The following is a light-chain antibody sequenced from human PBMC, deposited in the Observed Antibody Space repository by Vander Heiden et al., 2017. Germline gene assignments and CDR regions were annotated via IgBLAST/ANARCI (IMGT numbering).Light chain of an antibody. CDR3: QQRST. J-gene: IGKJ3*01. V-gene: IGKV3-11*01. Sequence: EIVLTQSPATLSLSPGERATLSCRASQSVSSYLAWYQQKPGQAPRLLIYDASNRATAIPARFSGSGSGTDFTLTISSLEPEDFAVYYCQQRSTFGPGTKVDIK. CDR2: DAS. CDR1: QSVSSY.